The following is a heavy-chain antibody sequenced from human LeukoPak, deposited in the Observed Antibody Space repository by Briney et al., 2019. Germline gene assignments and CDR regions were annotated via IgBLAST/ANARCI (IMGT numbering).Heavy chain of an antibody. CDR3: ARGPRYFDWLVRHYYYGMDV. CDR2: INSDGSST. Sequence: PGGSLRLSCAASGFTFSSYWMHWVRQAPGKGLVWVSRINSDGSSTSYADSVKGRFTISRDNAKNTLYLQMNSLRAEDTAVYYCARGPRYFDWLVRHYYYGMDVWGQGTTVTVSS. CDR1: GFTFSSYW. D-gene: IGHD3-9*01. J-gene: IGHJ6*02. V-gene: IGHV3-74*01.